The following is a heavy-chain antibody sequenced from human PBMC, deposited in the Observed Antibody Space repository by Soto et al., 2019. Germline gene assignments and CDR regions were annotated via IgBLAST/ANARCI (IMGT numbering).Heavy chain of an antibody. CDR1: SGSISSSSYY. V-gene: IGHV4-39*01. CDR2: IYYSGDT. D-gene: IGHD3-10*02. CDR3: ARHVRPSTTPRRDWFDP. J-gene: IGHJ5*02. Sequence: PSETLSLTCTVSSGSISSSSYYWGWIRQPPGKGLEWIGSIYYSGDTYHNPSLKSRVTMSVDTSMNQFALRLTSVTAADTAVYYCARHVRPSTTPRRDWFDPWGQGTLVT.